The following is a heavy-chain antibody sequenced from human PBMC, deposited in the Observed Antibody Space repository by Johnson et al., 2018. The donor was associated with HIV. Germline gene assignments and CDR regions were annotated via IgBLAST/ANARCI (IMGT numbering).Heavy chain of an antibody. D-gene: IGHD3-22*01. Sequence: VQFVESGGGVVQPGRSLRLSCAASGFTFSSYGMHWVRQAPGKGLEWVAVIWYDGSNKYYADSVKGRFTISRDNSKNTLYLQMNSLRAEDTAVYYCAKDHVKVVNDAFDIWGQGTMVTVSS. J-gene: IGHJ3*02. CDR3: AKDHVKVVNDAFDI. CDR2: IWYDGSNK. CDR1: GFTFSSYG. V-gene: IGHV3-33*06.